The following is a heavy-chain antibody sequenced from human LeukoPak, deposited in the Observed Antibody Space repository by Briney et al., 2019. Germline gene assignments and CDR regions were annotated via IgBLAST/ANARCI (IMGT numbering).Heavy chain of an antibody. CDR1: GGTFRSYA. Sequence: SVKFSCKASGGTFRSYAISWVRQAPGQGLEWMGGIIPIFGTANYAQKFQGRVTITADESTSTAYMELSSLRSEDTAVYYCARGADLAYCGGDCSPYYYGMDVWGKGTTVTVSS. J-gene: IGHJ6*04. V-gene: IGHV1-69*13. CDR3: ARGADLAYCGGDCSPYYYGMDV. CDR2: IIPIFGTA. D-gene: IGHD2-21*02.